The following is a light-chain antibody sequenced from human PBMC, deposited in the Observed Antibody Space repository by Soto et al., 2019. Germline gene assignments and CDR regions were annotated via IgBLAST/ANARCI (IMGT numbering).Light chain of an antibody. CDR2: GSS. J-gene: IGKJ5*01. Sequence: EIVMTQSPVNLSVSPGERCTVSCMASQSVSSSYLAWYQQKPGQAPRLLVYGSSSRATGIPDRFSGSASGTDFTLTISRLEPEDFAVYYCQQYGDSLTFGQGTRLEIK. V-gene: IGKV3-20*01. CDR3: QQYGDSLT. CDR1: QSVSSSY.